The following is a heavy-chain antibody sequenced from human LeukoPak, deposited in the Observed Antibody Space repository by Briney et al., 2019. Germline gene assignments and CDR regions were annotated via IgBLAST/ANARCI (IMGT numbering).Heavy chain of an antibody. CDR2: ISYDGIKK. D-gene: IGHD6-19*01. V-gene: IGHV3-30*04. J-gene: IGHJ4*02. CDR1: GFTFSTYA. CDR3: VREENMNPVAGSFDY. Sequence: PGRSLRLSCAASGFTFSTYAIHGVRQAPGKGLDWVAVISYDGIKKYYADSGKGRFTISSANYKNMLHLEMSRLRAKDTAVYYCVREENMNPVAGSFDYWGQGTLVSVSS.